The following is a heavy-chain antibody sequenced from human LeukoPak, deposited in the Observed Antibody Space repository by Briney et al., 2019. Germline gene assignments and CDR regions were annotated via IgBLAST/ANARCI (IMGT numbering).Heavy chain of an antibody. CDR1: GYTFAGYY. Sequence: RASVKVSCKASGYTFAGYYMHWARQAPGQGLEWMGWINPNSGGTNYAQKFQGRVTMTRDTSISTAYMELSRLRSDDTAVYYCARGSYYGAFDIWGQGTMVTVSS. V-gene: IGHV1-2*02. J-gene: IGHJ3*02. CDR2: INPNSGGT. D-gene: IGHD3-10*01. CDR3: ARGSYYGAFDI.